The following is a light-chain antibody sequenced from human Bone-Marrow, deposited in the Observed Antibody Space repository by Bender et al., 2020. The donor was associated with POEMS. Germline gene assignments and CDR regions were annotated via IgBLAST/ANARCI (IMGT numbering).Light chain of an antibody. CDR1: SSDVGSRNL. Sequence: QSALTQPASVSGSPGQSITISCTGTSSDVGSRNLVSWYQQHPGKAPKLMISDVSNRPSGVSSRFSGSKSGNTASLTISGLQAEDEADYYCSSYTSSSTLVVFGGGTKLAVL. J-gene: IGLJ2*01. V-gene: IGLV2-14*02. CDR2: DVS. CDR3: SSYTSSSTLVV.